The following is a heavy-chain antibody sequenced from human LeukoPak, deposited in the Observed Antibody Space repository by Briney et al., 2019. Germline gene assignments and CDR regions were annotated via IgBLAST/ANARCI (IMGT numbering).Heavy chain of an antibody. D-gene: IGHD1-26*01. J-gene: IGHJ4*02. Sequence: GESLKISCRGSGYSFTSSWIGWVRQMPGKGLEWMGIIYPGDSDTRYSPSFQGQVTISADKSISTAYLQWSSLKASDTAMYYCAIYSDTYYFDHWGQGTLVTVSS. CDR1: GYSFTSSW. CDR2: IYPGDSDT. V-gene: IGHV5-51*01. CDR3: AIYSDTYYFDH.